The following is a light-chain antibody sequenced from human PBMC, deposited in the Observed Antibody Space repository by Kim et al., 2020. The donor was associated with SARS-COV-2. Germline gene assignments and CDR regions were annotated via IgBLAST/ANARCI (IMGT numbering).Light chain of an antibody. J-gene: IGKJ4*01. CDR1: QTLLSNSNNKNY. CDR3: QQYYCTPLT. CDR2: WSS. V-gene: IGKV4-1*01. Sequence: DIVMTQSPDSLAVSLGERATINCKSSQTLLSNSNNKNYLAWYRQKPGQPPKVLIYWSSTRGSGVPDRFSGSGSGTDFTLTISSLQAEDVAVYYCQQYYCTPLTFGGGTKVDIK.